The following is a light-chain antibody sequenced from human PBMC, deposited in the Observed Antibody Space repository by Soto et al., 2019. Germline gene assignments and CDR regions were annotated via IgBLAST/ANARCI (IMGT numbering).Light chain of an antibody. CDR2: GAS. Sequence: DIQMTQSPSSLSASVGDRVTITCRASQSISSWLAWYQQKPGKAPKLLIYGASTLQSGVPSRFSGSGSGTEFTLTISSLQPDDFATYYCQQYSTYTPRTFGQGTKVAIK. CDR1: QSISSW. V-gene: IGKV1-5*01. J-gene: IGKJ1*01. CDR3: QQYSTYTPRT.